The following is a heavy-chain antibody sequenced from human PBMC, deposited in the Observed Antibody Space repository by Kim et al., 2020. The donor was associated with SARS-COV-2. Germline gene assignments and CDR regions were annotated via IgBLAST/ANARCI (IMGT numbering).Heavy chain of an antibody. CDR3: AREEAVAGTTGNFDY. D-gene: IGHD6-19*01. V-gene: IGHV1-3*01. Sequence: QKFQGRVTITRDTSASTAYMELSSLRSEDTAVYYCAREEAVAGTTGNFDYWGQGTLVTVSS. J-gene: IGHJ4*02.